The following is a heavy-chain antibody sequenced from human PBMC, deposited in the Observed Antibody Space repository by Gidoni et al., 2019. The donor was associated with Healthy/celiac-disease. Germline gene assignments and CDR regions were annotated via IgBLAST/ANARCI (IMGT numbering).Heavy chain of an antibody. V-gene: IGHV1-3*01. CDR1: GYTFTSYA. CDR2: FNAGNGNT. J-gene: IGHJ5*02. Sequence: QVQLVQSGAEVKKPGASVKVSCKASGYTFTSYAMHWVRQAPGQRLEWMGWFNAGNGNTKYSQKFQGRVTITRDTSASTAYMELSSLRSEDTAVYYCARDLGLPAARSFDPWGQGTLVTVSS. CDR3: ARDLGLPAARSFDP. D-gene: IGHD2-2*01.